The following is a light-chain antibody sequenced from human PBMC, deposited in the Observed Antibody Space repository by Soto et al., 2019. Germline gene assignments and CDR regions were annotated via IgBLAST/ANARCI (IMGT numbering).Light chain of an antibody. J-gene: IGKJ4*01. CDR2: WAS. V-gene: IGKV4-1*01. Sequence: DIVMTQSPDSLAVSLGERATINCKSSQSVLSSSNNKNYLAWYQQKPGQPPKLLILWASTRESGVADRFSGSGSGTDFPLTISSLQAEDVAVYYSHEFCGAPVTFGGGTKLEIK. CDR3: HEFCGAPVT. CDR1: QSVLSSSNNKNY.